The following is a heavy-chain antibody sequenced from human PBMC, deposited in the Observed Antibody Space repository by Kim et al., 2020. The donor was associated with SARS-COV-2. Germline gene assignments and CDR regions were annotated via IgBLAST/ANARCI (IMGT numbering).Heavy chain of an antibody. D-gene: IGHD6-13*01. CDR3: ARLGQQLVVGCYYYYGMDV. CDR1: GYSFTSYW. CDR2: IYPGDSDT. V-gene: IGHV5-51*01. J-gene: IGHJ6*02. Sequence: GESLKISCKGSGYSFTSYWIGWVRQMPGKGLEWMGIIYPGDSDTRYSPSFQGQVTISADKSISTAYLQWSSLKASDTAIYYCARLGQQLVVGCYYYYGMDVWGQGTTVTVSS.